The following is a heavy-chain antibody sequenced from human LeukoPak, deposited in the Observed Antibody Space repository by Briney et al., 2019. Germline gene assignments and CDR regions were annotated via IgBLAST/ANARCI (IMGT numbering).Heavy chain of an antibody. CDR3: ARYDSRGSASTKFDY. CDR2: IYGRAST. J-gene: IGHJ4*02. Sequence: SETLSLTCAVSGYSLGKNYYWGWIRQSPGKGLEWIGRIYGRASTSYNPSLMNRVTMSVDTSKNHVSLQLTSVTAADTAVYYCARYDSRGSASTKFDYWGPGIQVTVSS. D-gene: IGHD3-3*01. V-gene: IGHV4-38-2*01. CDR1: GYSLGKNYY.